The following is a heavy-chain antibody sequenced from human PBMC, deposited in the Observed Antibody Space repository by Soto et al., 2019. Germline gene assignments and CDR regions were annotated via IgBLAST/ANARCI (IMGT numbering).Heavy chain of an antibody. J-gene: IGHJ4*02. CDR3: AKDGSPSIAVADHFDY. Sequence: PAVSLRISCAASRFTFYSYAMSWARKAQGKGLEWVSAISGSGGSTYYADSVKGRFTISRDNSKNTLYLQMNSLRAEDTAVYYCAKDGSPSIAVADHFDYWGQGTLVNVSS. V-gene: IGHV3-23*01. D-gene: IGHD6-19*01. CDR2: ISGSGGST. CDR1: RFTFYSYA.